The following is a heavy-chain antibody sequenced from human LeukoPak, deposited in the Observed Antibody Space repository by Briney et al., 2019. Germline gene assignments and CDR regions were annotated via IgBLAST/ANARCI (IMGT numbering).Heavy chain of an antibody. D-gene: IGHD3-3*01. Sequence: SETLSLTCAVYGGSFSGYYWSWIRQPPGKGLEWIGEINHSGSTNYNPSLKSRVTISVDTSKNQFSLKLSSVTAADTAVYYCARGTYDFWSSYPHSNWFDPWGQGTLVTVSS. CDR1: GGSFSGYY. CDR2: INHSGST. J-gene: IGHJ5*02. CDR3: ARGTYDFWSSYPHSNWFDP. V-gene: IGHV4-34*01.